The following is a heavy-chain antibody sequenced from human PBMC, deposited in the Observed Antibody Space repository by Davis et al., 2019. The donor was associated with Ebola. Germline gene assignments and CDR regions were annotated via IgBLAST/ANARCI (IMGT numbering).Heavy chain of an antibody. V-gene: IGHV1-18*01. Sequence: ASVKVSCKASGYTFTSYGISWVRQAPGQGLEWMGWISAYNGNTNYAQKFQGRVTITRDTSASTAYMELSSLRSEDTAVYYCARDLLLWFRELSSDAFDIWGQGTMVTVSS. J-gene: IGHJ3*02. CDR1: GYTFTSYG. D-gene: IGHD3-10*01. CDR3: ARDLLLWFRELSSDAFDI. CDR2: ISAYNGNT.